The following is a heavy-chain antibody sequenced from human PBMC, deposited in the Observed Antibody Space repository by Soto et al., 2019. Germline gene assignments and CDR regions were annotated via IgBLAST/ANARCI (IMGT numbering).Heavy chain of an antibody. CDR3: ASHFTGVLVLGTSPPGGDNFGWDV. Sequence: QVQLVQSGAEVKKPGSSVKVSCKASGGTFSRYTFTWVRQAPGQGLEWMGRIIPIVDIPNYAQKFQGRVTITSDKSTSTAYMQLSRLTSDDTAVYYCASHFTGVLVLGTSPPGGDNFGWDVWGQGTTVSDS. CDR1: GGTFSRYT. J-gene: IGHJ6*02. CDR2: IIPIVDIP. D-gene: IGHD2-8*02. V-gene: IGHV1-69*02.